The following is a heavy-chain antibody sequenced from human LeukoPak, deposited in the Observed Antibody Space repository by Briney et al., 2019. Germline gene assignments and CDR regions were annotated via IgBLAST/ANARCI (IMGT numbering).Heavy chain of an antibody. D-gene: IGHD3-10*01. CDR2: ISAYNGNT. CDR3: ARTQFGELLSWFDP. Sequence: GAPVKVSCKASGYTFTSYGISWVRQAPGQGLEWMGWISAYNGNTNYAQKLQGRVTMTTDTSTSTAYMELRSLRSDDTAVYYCARTQFGELLSWFDPWGQGTLVTVSS. J-gene: IGHJ5*02. V-gene: IGHV1-18*01. CDR1: GYTFTSYG.